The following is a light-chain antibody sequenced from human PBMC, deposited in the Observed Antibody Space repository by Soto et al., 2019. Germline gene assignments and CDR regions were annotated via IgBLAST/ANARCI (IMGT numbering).Light chain of an antibody. CDR3: SSYADSKNFV. CDR2: GNS. Sequence: QSVLTQPPSVSGAPGQRVTISCTGSSSNIGAGYDVHWYQQLPGTAPKLLIYGNSNRPSGVPDRFSGSKSGTSASLAITGLQAEDEADYYCSSYADSKNFVFGNGTKVTV. V-gene: IGLV1-40*01. J-gene: IGLJ1*01. CDR1: SSNIGAGYD.